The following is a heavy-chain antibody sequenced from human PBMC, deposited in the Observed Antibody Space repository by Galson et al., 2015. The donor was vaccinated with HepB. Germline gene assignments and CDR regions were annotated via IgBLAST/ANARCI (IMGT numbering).Heavy chain of an antibody. J-gene: IGHJ4*02. CDR2: IYYSGST. CDR1: GGSISSSSYY. D-gene: IGHD3-16*01. CDR3: ARHRAAFSLVLYFDY. Sequence: TLSLTCTVSGGSISSSSYYWGWIRQPPGKGLEWIGSIYYSGSTYYNPSLKSRVTISVDTSKNQFSLKLSSVTAADTAVYYCARHRAAFSLVLYFDYWGQGTLVTVSS. V-gene: IGHV4-39*01.